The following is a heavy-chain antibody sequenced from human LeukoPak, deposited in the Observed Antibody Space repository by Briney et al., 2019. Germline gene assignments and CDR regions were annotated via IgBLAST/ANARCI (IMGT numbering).Heavy chain of an antibody. CDR2: IHYSGST. CDR1: GGSISSYY. V-gene: IGHV4-59*01. Sequence: SETLSLTCTVSGGSISSYYWSWIRQSPGKGLEWIGYIHYSGSTNYNPSLESRVTISVDTSKNQFSLKLSSVTAADTAVYYCAGAGTYYYDSSGFLWGQGSLVTVSS. J-gene: IGHJ4*02. CDR3: AGAGTYYYDSSGFL. D-gene: IGHD3-22*01.